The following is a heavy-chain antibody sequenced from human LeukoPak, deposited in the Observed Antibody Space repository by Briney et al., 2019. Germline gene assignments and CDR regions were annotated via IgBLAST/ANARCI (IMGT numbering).Heavy chain of an antibody. V-gene: IGHV3-23*01. J-gene: IGHJ4*02. Sequence: GGSLRLSCAASGFTFSSYAMSWVRQAPGKGLEWVSAISGSGGSTYYADSVKGRFTISRDNSKNTLCLQMNSLRAEDTAVYYCARGLRVAAIGIEYWGQGTLVTVSS. CDR1: GFTFSSYA. CDR2: ISGSGGST. D-gene: IGHD2-15*01. CDR3: ARGLRVAAIGIEY.